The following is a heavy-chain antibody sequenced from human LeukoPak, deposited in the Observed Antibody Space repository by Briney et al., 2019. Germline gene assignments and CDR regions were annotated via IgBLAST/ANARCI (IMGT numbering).Heavy chain of an antibody. D-gene: IGHD6-13*01. Sequence: PSETLSLTCTVSGGSISSSSYYWGWIRQPPGKGLEWIGSIYYSGSTYYNPSLKSRVTISVDTSKNQFSLKLSSVTAADTAVYYCARLYLAAARAFDIWGQGTMVTVSS. CDR1: GGSISSSSYY. CDR3: ARLYLAAARAFDI. V-gene: IGHV4-39*07. J-gene: IGHJ3*02. CDR2: IYYSGST.